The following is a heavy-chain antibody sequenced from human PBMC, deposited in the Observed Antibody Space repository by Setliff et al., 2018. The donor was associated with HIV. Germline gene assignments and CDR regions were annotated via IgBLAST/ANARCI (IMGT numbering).Heavy chain of an antibody. Sequence: PSETLSLTCTVSGGSISSGNYYWTWVRQPAEKGLEWIGRIYTSGSTNYNSSLKSRVTISVDTSKNQFSLRLSSVTAADTAIYYCARDWSGYSSSRGSYYYYMDVWGKGTTVTVSS. V-gene: IGHV4-61*02. J-gene: IGHJ6*03. CDR3: ARDWSGYSSSRGSYYYYMDV. D-gene: IGHD6-13*01. CDR1: GGSISSGNYY. CDR2: IYTSGST.